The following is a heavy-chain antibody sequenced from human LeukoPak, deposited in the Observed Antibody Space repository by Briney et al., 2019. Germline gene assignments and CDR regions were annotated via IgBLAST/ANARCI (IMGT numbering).Heavy chain of an antibody. V-gene: IGHV3-30*02. CDR3: AGLWGSYYGMDV. CDR1: GFTFSSYG. J-gene: IGHJ6*02. CDR2: IWYDGSNK. Sequence: GGSLRLSCAASGFTFSSYGMHWVRQAPGKGLEWLAVIWYDGSNKYYADSVKGRFTISRDNAKNTLYLQMNSLRAEDTAVYYCAGLWGSYYGMDVWGQGTTVTVSS. D-gene: IGHD3-16*01.